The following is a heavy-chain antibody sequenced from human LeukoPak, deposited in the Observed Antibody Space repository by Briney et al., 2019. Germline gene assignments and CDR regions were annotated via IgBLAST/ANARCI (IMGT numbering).Heavy chain of an antibody. J-gene: IGHJ4*02. V-gene: IGHV3-53*01. D-gene: IGHD1-1*01. Sequence: GGSLRLSCAASGFTFSNAWMSWVRQAPGKGLEWVSVIYSGGSTYYADSVKGRFTISRDNSKNTLYLQMNSLRAEDTAVYYCARDLLGTTGTTFWGQGTLVTVSS. CDR1: GFTFSNAW. CDR2: IYSGGST. CDR3: ARDLLGTTGTTF.